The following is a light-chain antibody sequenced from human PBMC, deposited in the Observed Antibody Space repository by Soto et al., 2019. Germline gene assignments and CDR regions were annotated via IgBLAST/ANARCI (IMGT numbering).Light chain of an antibody. CDR1: QSISSY. V-gene: IGKV1-39*01. Sequence: DIPMTQSPSSLSASVGDRVTITFRASQSISSYLNWYQQKPGKAPKLLIYAASSLQSGVPSRFSGSGSGTDFTLTISSLQPEDFATYYCQQSYITGLTFGGGTKVEIK. CDR2: AAS. CDR3: QQSYITGLT. J-gene: IGKJ4*01.